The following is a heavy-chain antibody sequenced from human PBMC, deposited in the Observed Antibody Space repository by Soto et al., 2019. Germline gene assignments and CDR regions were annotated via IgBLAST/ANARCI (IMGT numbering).Heavy chain of an antibody. J-gene: IGHJ5*02. CDR1: GGSISGYY. CDR3: ASVPSP. CDR2: MYNTGST. Sequence: PSETLSLTCTVSGGSISGYYWSWIRQPPGKGLEWIGYMYNTGSTVYNPSLKSRVTISVDRSKNQFSLKLTSVTAADTAAYYCASVPSPWGQGTLVTVSS. V-gene: IGHV4-59*12.